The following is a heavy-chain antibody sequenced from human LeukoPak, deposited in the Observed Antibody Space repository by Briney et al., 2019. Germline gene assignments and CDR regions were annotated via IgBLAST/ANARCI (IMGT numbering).Heavy chain of an antibody. CDR2: IKQDGSEK. CDR3: AKGYFDWLLAAFDY. D-gene: IGHD3-9*01. V-gene: IGHV3-7*01. J-gene: IGHJ4*02. Sequence: GGSLRLSCAASGFTFSSYWMSWVRQAPGKGLEWVANIKQDGSEKYYVDSVKGRFTISRDNSKNTLYLQMNSLRAEDTAVYYCAKGYFDWLLAAFDYWGQGTLVTVSS. CDR1: GFTFSSYW.